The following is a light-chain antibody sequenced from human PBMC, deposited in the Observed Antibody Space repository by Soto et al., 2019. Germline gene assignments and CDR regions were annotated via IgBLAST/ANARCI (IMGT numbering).Light chain of an antibody. Sequence: DIQMTQSPSSLSASVGDRVTITCRASQGIGNYLAWYQHKPGKAPKLLIYASSTLQTGVPSRFAGSGSGTDFTLTIISLQPEDYATYFCQQSYTMPYVFGPGTKVDIK. CDR3: QQSYTMPYV. CDR2: ASS. J-gene: IGKJ2*01. CDR1: QGIGNY. V-gene: IGKV1-39*01.